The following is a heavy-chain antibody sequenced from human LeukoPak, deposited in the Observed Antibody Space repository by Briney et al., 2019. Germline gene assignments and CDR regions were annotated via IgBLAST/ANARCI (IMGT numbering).Heavy chain of an antibody. D-gene: IGHD6-13*01. J-gene: IGHJ4*01. CDR2: IRQDGGEK. Sequence: VGSLRLSCAVSGFTFTDYWMSWVRQAPGKGLEWVASIRQDGGEKSYVDSVKGRFTISRDNTKNSLYLQINSLRAEDTAVYYCARDGTAAGLYFDLWGQGTLVTVSS. V-gene: IGHV3-7*01. CDR1: GFTFTDYW. CDR3: ARDGTAAGLYFDL.